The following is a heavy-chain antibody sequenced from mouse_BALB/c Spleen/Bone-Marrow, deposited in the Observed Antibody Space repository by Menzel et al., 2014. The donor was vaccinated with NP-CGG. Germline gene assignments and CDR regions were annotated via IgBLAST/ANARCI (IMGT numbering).Heavy chain of an antibody. V-gene: IGHV1-80*01. J-gene: IGHJ4*01. D-gene: IGHD1-1*01. Sequence: KPGASVKMSCKASGYTFTDYWMNWMKQRPGQGLEWIGQIYPGDGDTNYNGKFKGKATLTADKSSSTAYMQLSSLTSEDSAVYFCASRGDYSYAMDYWGQGTSVTVSS. CDR3: ASRGDYSYAMDY. CDR1: GYTFTDYW. CDR2: IYPGDGDT.